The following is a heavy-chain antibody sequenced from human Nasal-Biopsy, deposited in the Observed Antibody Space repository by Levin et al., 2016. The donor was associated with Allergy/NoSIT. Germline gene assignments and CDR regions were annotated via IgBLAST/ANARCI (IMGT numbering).Heavy chain of an antibody. J-gene: IGHJ4*02. CDR1: GYRFSNYW. Sequence: GESLKISCQTSGYRFSNYWIGWVRQMPGKGLEWMGIIYPGDSDTTYSPSFQGQVTISADKSVSTVFLQWSSLTASDTAIYYCARRGEGQQGYKSFDHWGQGTLITVSS. V-gene: IGHV5-51*01. CDR3: ARRGEGQQGYKSFDH. D-gene: IGHD5-24*01. CDR2: IYPGDSDT.